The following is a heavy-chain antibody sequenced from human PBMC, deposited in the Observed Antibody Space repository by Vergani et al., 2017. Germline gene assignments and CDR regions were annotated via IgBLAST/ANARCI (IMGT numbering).Heavy chain of an antibody. J-gene: IGHJ4*02. CDR2: VEDSGYF. D-gene: IGHD1-14*01. CDR3: ARSIVSRNPPDYFDN. V-gene: IGHV4-59*01. Sequence: QVQLQESGPGLVRPSETLSLTCTVLGGSLSGYYWNWIRQTPGEGLEWIGYVEDSGYFNYNPSLKTRVSMSSDTSNNQFSLMLSSVTVADTAVYYCARSIVSRNPPDYFDNWGQGTLVTVSS. CDR1: GGSLSGYY.